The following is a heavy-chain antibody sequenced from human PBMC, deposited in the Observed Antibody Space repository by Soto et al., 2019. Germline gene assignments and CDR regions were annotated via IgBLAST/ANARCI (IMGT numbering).Heavy chain of an antibody. CDR1: GFTFDDYA. D-gene: IGHD6-19*01. V-gene: IGHV3-9*01. CDR2: ISWNSGSI. Sequence: VQLVESGGGWVQPGRSLRLSCAASGFTFDDYAMHWVRQAPGKGLEWVSGISWNSGSIGSADCVKVRFPIARDNAKNSMYLQMNRLRAEDTALYYFAKDRGLVLSVYFDYWGQGPLVTFSS. CDR3: AKDRGLVLSVYFDY. J-gene: IGHJ4*02.